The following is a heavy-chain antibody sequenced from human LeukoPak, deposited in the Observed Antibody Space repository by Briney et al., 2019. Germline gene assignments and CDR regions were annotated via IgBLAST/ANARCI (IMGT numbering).Heavy chain of an antibody. Sequence: GGSLRLSCAASGFTFNSYWMHWVRQAPGKGLVWVSRIKSDGITITYADSVKGRFTISRDNAKNTLYLQMNSLRAEDTAVYYCLRDLNWSLDQWGQGTLVTVSS. CDR1: GFTFNSYW. CDR3: LRDLNWSLDQ. V-gene: IGHV3-74*01. D-gene: IGHD1-20*01. J-gene: IGHJ4*02. CDR2: IKSDGITI.